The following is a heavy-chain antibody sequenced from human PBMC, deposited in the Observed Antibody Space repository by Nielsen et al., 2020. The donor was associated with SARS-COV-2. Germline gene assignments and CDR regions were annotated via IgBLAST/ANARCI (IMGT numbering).Heavy chain of an antibody. CDR3: TRAFRRPPYDGMDV. J-gene: IGHJ6*02. D-gene: IGHD3-10*01. V-gene: IGHV1-2*06. CDR1: GYTFTDYY. CDR2: INPNSGGA. Sequence: ASVQVSCKASGYTFTDYYIYWVRQAPGQGFEWMGRINPNSGGANYAQKFQGRVTMTGDTSINIAYMELSRLRSDDTAVYYCTRAFRRPPYDGMDVWGQGTTVTVSS.